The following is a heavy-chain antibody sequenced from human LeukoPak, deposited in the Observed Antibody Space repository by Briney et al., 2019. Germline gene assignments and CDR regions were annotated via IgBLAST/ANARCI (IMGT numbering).Heavy chain of an antibody. J-gene: IGHJ4*02. Sequence: PSETLSLTCTVSGGSISSYYWSWIRQPPGKGLEWIGYIYYSGSTNYNPSLKSRVTISVDTSKSQFSLEVRSVTAADTAVYYCARVGSGWSNIDYWGQGILVTVSS. D-gene: IGHD6-19*01. CDR3: ARVGSGWSNIDY. CDR1: GGSISSYY. CDR2: IYYSGST. V-gene: IGHV4-59*12.